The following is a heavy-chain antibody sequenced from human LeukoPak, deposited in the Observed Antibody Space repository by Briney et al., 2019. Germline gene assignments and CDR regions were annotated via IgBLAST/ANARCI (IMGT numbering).Heavy chain of an antibody. CDR2: IKQDGSEK. CDR1: GFTFSSYA. CDR3: ARGHYGDPLTFDY. J-gene: IGHJ4*02. Sequence: GGSLRLSCAASGFTFSSYAMSWVRQAPGKGLEWVANIKQDGSEKYYVDSVKGRFTISRDNAKNSLYLQMNSLRAEDTAVYYCARGHYGDPLTFDYWGQGTLVTVSS. D-gene: IGHD4-17*01. V-gene: IGHV3-7*01.